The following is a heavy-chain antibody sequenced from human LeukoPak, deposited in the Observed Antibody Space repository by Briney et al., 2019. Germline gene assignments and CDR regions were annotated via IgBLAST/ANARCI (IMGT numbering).Heavy chain of an antibody. D-gene: IGHD3-16*01. J-gene: IGHJ6*03. CDR3: ARNRITSRGYYYYMDV. Sequence: ASVKLSCTASGGTFSSYAISWVRQAPGQGIEWMGGFITIFSTANYAQKFQGRVTITADESTSTAYMELSSLRSEDTAVYYCARNRITSRGYYYYMDVWGKGTTVTISS. CDR1: GGTFSSYA. CDR2: FITIFSTA. V-gene: IGHV1-69*13.